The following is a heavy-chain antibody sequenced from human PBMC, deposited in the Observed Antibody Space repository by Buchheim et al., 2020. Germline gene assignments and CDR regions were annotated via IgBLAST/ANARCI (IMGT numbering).Heavy chain of an antibody. Sequence: EVQLVESGGGLVKPGGSLRLSCAASGFTFSSYSMNWVRQAPGKGLEWVSSISSSSSYIYYGDSVKGRFTISRDNAKNSLYLQMNSLRTEDTAVYYCAILTSWYFDYWGQGTL. CDR3: AILTSWYFDY. CDR1: GFTFSSYS. D-gene: IGHD6-13*01. CDR2: ISSSSSYI. J-gene: IGHJ4*02. V-gene: IGHV3-21*01.